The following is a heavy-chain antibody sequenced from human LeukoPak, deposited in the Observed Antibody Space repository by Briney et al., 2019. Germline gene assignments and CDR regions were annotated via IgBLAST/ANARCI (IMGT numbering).Heavy chain of an antibody. CDR1: GYTFTDYY. CDR3: ARGPFRNVDTAMIASRFDP. Sequence: GASVKVSCKASGYTFTDYYIHWVRQAPGQGLEWMGWINANSGVTNYPQKFQGRVTMTRDTPITTAYMELKSLRSGDTAVFYCARGPFRNVDTAMIASRFDPWGQGTLVTVSS. D-gene: IGHD5-18*01. J-gene: IGHJ5*02. CDR2: INANSGVT. V-gene: IGHV1-2*02.